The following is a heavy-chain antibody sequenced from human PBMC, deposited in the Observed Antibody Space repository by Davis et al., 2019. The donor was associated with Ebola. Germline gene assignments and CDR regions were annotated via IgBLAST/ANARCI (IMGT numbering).Heavy chain of an antibody. V-gene: IGHV4-34*01. D-gene: IGHD6-19*01. CDR3: ARGPKQWLALLGY. J-gene: IGHJ4*02. CDR1: GGSFSAYY. CDR2: INHSGST. Sequence: SETLSLTRAVYGGSFSAYYWSWIRPPPGKGLEWIGEINHSGSTNYNPSLKSRVTISVDTSKNQFSLKLSSVTAADTAVYYCARGPKQWLALLGYWGQGTLVTVSS.